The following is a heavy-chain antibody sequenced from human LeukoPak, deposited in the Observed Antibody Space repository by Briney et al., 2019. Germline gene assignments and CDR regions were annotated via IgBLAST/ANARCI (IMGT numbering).Heavy chain of an antibody. CDR1: GFSFSDSY. V-gene: IGHV3-11*01. J-gene: IGHJ3*02. D-gene: IGHD2/OR15-2a*01. CDR3: ARRGNMSSHAFDI. CDR2: IKSSDTST. Sequence: GGSLRLSCAASGFSFSDSYMSWIRQAPGQGLEWLSYIKSSDTSTFYADSVKGRFTVSRDNAKNSLYLQMNSLRAEDTAVYYCARRGNMSSHAFDIWGQGTVVTVSS.